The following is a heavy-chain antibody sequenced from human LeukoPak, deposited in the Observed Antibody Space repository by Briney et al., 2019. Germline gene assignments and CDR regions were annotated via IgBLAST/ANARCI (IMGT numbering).Heavy chain of an antibody. Sequence: GSLRLSCAVSGFTFSSYWMTWVRQPPGKGLEWIGEIYHSGSPNYNPSLKSRVTISVDKSRNHFSLNLSSVTAADTAVYYCARVNINNWHSCDYWGQGTLVTVSS. CDR2: IYHSGSP. D-gene: IGHD1-1*01. CDR3: ARVNINNWHSCDY. J-gene: IGHJ4*02. CDR1: GFTFSSYW. V-gene: IGHV4-4*02.